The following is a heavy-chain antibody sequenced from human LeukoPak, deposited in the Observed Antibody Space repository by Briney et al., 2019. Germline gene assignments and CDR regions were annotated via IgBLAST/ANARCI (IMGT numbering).Heavy chain of an antibody. CDR2: MNPNSGNT. J-gene: IGHJ6*03. CDR1: GYTFTSYD. D-gene: IGHD6-13*01. V-gene: IGHV1-8*03. Sequence: GASVKVSCKASGYTFTSYDINWVRQATGQGLEWMGWMNPNSGNTGHAQKFQGRVTITRNTSISTAYMELSSLRSEDTAVYYCARASRTTAAGYYYYYYMDVWGKGTTVTVPS. CDR3: ARASRTTAAGYYYYYYMDV.